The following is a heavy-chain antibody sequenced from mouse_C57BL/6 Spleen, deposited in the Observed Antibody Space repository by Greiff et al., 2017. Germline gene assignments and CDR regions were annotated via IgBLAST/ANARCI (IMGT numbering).Heavy chain of an antibody. CDR1: GFTLSSYA. CDR2: ISAGGSYT. J-gene: IGHJ3*01. D-gene: IGHD2-4*01. Sequence: EVQLVESGGGLVKPGGSLKLSCAASGFTLSSYAMSWVRQTPEKRLEWVASISAGGSYTYYPDNVKGRFTISRDNTKNNLYLQMCHLKSDDTAMDYCARDVYDYGWFAYWGQGTLGTVSA. CDR3: ARDVYDYGWFAY. V-gene: IGHV5-4*01.